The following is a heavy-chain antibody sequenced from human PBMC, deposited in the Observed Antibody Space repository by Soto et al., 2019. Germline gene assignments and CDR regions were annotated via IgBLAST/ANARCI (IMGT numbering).Heavy chain of an antibody. J-gene: IGHJ6*02. CDR2: ISAYNGNT. CDR3: AGPIAAAGPIPGYYYYGMDV. D-gene: IGHD6-13*01. CDR1: GYTFTSYG. Sequence: QVQLVQSGAEVKKPGASVKVSCKASGYTFTSYGISWVRQAPGQGLEWMGWISAYNGNTNYAQKLQGRVTMTTDTSTSTAYMELRSLRSDDTAVYYCAGPIAAAGPIPGYYYYGMDVWGQGTTVTVSS. V-gene: IGHV1-18*01.